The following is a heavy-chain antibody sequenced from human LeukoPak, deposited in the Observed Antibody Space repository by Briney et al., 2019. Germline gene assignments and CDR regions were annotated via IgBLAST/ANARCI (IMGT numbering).Heavy chain of an antibody. CDR1: GFTFSSYG. J-gene: IGHJ4*02. D-gene: IGHD1-26*01. V-gene: IGHV3-23*01. CDR3: TGGADY. Sequence: PGGSLRLSCAASGFTFSSYGMNWVRQAPGKGLEWVSAIGVSADQTFYADSVKGRFTISRDNAKNTLYLQMNSPRADDTAVYYCTGGADYWGQGTLVTVSS. CDR2: IGVSADQT.